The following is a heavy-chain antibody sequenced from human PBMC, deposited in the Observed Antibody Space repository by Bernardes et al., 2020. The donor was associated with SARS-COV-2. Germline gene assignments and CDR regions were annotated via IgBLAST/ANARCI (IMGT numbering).Heavy chain of an antibody. D-gene: IGHD3-22*01. J-gene: IGHJ5*02. Sequence: SETLSLTCTVSGGSISSSSYYWGWIRQPPGRGLEWIGSIDSSGITYYNPSLKSRVTISVDTSKNQFSLKLSSVTAADTAVYYCARHQMMAVVLPNWFDPWGQGTLVTVSS. CDR3: ARHQMMAVVLPNWFDP. CDR2: IDSSGIT. CDR1: GGSISSSSYY. V-gene: IGHV4-39*01.